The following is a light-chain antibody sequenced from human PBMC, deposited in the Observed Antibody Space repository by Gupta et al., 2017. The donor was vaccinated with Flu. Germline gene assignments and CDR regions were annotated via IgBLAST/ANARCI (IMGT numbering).Light chain of an antibody. J-gene: IGKJ2*03. V-gene: IGKV4-1*01. CDR2: WAS. CDR1: QSVLYSSNNKNY. Sequence: DIVMTQSPDSLAVSLGERATVNCKSSQSVLYSSNNKNYLAWYHHKPGQPPKLLIYWASTRESGVPDRFSGRGSGTDFTLTISSLQVEDVGVYYCQQYYSSPHSFGRGTKLEI. CDR3: QQYYSSPHS.